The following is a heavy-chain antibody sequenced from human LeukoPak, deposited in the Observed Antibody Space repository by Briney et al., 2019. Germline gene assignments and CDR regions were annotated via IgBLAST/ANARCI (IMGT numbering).Heavy chain of an antibody. CDR3: AKGGVGYSGSYYVGY. Sequence: GGSLRPSCAASGFTFSSYAMSWVRQAPGKGLEWVSAISGSGGSTYYADSVKGRFTISRDNSKNTLYLQMNSLRAEDTAVYYCAKGGVGYSGSYYVGYWGQGTLVTVAS. CDR2: ISGSGGST. V-gene: IGHV3-23*01. CDR1: GFTFSSYA. J-gene: IGHJ4*02. D-gene: IGHD1-26*01.